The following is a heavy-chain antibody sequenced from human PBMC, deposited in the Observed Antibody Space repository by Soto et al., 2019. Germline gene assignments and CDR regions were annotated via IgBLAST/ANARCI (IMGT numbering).Heavy chain of an antibody. CDR3: ARDSKTNLDY. Sequence: SETLSLTCAVSGGSISSDHWWTWVRQSPEKGLEWIGEIYPSGNTNYNPSFRSRVAISIDKSKNQFSLELRFVTAADTAVYFCARDSKTNLDYWGQGTLVTVSS. D-gene: IGHD1-1*01. V-gene: IGHV4-4*02. J-gene: IGHJ4*02. CDR1: GGSISSDHW. CDR2: IYPSGNT.